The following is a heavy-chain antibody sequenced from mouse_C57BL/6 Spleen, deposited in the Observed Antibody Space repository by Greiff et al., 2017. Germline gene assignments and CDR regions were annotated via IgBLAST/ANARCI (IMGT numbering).Heavy chain of an antibody. Sequence: QLQQSGAELVRPGTSVKMSCKASGYTFTNYWIGWAKQRPGHGLEWIGDIYPGGGYTNYNEKFKGKATLTADKSSSTAYMQVSSLTSEDSAIYYCARQETGTEGYYFDYWGQGTTLTVSA. CDR2: IYPGGGYT. CDR1: GYTFTNYW. V-gene: IGHV1-63*01. J-gene: IGHJ2*01. D-gene: IGHD4-1*01. CDR3: ARQETGTEGYYFDY.